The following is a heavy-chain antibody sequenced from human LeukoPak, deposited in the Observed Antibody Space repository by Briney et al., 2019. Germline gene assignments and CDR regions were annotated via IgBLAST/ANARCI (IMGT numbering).Heavy chain of an antibody. J-gene: IGHJ4*02. Sequence: ASVKVSCKASGYTFTSYYMHWVRQAPGQGLEWMGIINPSGGSTSYAQKFQGRVTMTRDTSTSTVYMELSSLRSEATAVYYCARDAEMATNGEYYFDYWGQGTLVTVSS. D-gene: IGHD5-24*01. CDR1: GYTFTSYY. CDR3: ARDAEMATNGEYYFDY. V-gene: IGHV1-46*01. CDR2: INPSGGST.